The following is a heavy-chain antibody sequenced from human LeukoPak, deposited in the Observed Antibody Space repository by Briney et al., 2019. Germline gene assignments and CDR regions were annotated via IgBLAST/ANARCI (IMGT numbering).Heavy chain of an antibody. J-gene: IGHJ6*03. CDR3: ARDVRPRVTTVTTAYYYYYMDV. CDR2: IIPIFGTA. Sequence: GASVKVSCKASGGTFSSYAISWVRQAPGQGLEWMGGIIPIFGTANYAQKFQGRVTITADKSTSTAYMELSSLRSEDTAVYYCARDVRPRVTTVTTAYYYYYMDVWGKGTTVTVSS. D-gene: IGHD4-11*01. CDR1: GGTFSSYA. V-gene: IGHV1-69*06.